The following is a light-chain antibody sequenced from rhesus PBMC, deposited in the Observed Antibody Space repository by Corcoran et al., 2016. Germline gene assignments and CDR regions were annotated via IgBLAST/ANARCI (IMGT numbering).Light chain of an antibody. CDR2: RVS. Sequence: DIVMTQTPPSLPVTPGEPASISCRSSQSLLHSDGRTYLYWYLQKPGQPPRLLIYRVSNRFAGVPERLRGSGAGTDFTLKISRVEAEDVGVYYCMQALQTPLTFGGGTKVELK. J-gene: IGKJ4*01. CDR3: MQALQTPLT. V-gene: IGKV2-73*01. CDR1: QSLLHSDGRTY.